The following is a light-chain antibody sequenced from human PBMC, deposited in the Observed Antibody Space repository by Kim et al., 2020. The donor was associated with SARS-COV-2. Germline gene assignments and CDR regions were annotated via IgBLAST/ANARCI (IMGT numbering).Light chain of an antibody. CDR2: TNN. Sequence: ELTQPPSASGTPGQRVTISCSGSTSNIGSNTVNWYQQLPGTAPKLLIYTNNQRPSGVPDRFSGSKSGTSASLAISGLQSEDEADYYCAAWDDSLNGVVFGGGTQLTVL. CDR3: AAWDDSLNGVV. CDR1: TSNIGSNT. J-gene: IGLJ2*01. V-gene: IGLV1-44*01.